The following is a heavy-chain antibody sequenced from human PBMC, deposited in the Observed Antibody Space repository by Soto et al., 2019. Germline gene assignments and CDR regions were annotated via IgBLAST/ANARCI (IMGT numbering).Heavy chain of an antibody. J-gene: IGHJ6*02. V-gene: IGHV3-48*02. Sequence: LRLSCAASGFTFSSYSMNWVRQAPGKGLEWVSYISSSSSTIYYADSVKGRFTISRDNAKNSLYLQMNSLRDEDTAVYYCARDQVATVTTMDYYYYGMDVWGQGTTVTVSS. CDR3: ARDQVATVTTMDYYYYGMDV. CDR1: GFTFSSYS. D-gene: IGHD4-17*01. CDR2: ISSSSSTI.